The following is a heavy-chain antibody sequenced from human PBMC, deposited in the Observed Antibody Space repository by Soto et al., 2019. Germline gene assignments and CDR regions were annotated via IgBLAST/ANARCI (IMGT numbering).Heavy chain of an antibody. V-gene: IGHV3-30*03. J-gene: IGHJ5*02. Sequence: GGSLRLSCVASGFTFSNYAMHWVRQAPGKGLEWVAVMSYDGSNKYYADSVKGRFTVSRDNGQNSLYLQMTSLRADDTAVYYCARDRQLIQDWFDPWGQGTLVTVSS. CDR3: ARDRQLIQDWFDP. D-gene: IGHD1-1*01. CDR1: GFTFSNYA. CDR2: MSYDGSNK.